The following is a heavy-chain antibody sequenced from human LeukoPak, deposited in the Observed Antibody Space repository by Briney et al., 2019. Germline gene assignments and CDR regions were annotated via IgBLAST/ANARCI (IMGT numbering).Heavy chain of an antibody. Sequence: GESLKISCKGSGSSFTTYWIGWVRQMPGKGLEWMGIIYPGDSDTRYSPSFQGQVTISADKSISTAYLQWSSLKASDTAMYYCASQGGYTSGWLIFDYWGQGTLVTVSS. V-gene: IGHV5-51*01. CDR1: GSSFTTYW. J-gene: IGHJ4*02. CDR3: ASQGGYTSGWLIFDY. CDR2: IYPGDSDT. D-gene: IGHD6-19*01.